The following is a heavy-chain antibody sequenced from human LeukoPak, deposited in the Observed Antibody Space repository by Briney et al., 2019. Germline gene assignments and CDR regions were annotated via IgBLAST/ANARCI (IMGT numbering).Heavy chain of an antibody. D-gene: IGHD1-26*01. CDR3: ARESNSGGDAFDI. J-gene: IGHJ3*02. CDR2: IKQDSSDK. CDR1: GFTFSSHY. Sequence: GGSLRLSCAASGFTFSSHYMLWVRQAPGKGLEWVANIKQDSSDKFYVDSVRGRFTISRDNAKNSLYLQMNSLRAEDTAVYYCARESNSGGDAFDIWGQGTMVTVSS. V-gene: IGHV3-7*01.